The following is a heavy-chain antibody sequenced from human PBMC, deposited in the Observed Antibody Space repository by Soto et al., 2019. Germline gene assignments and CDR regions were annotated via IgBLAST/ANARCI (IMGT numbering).Heavy chain of an antibody. CDR1: GFPFSVYY. J-gene: IGHJ4*02. V-gene: IGHV3-11*01. CDR2: ITDSGSTI. D-gene: IGHD5-18*01. Sequence: GGSLRLSCAASGFPFSVYYMSWIRQAPGKGLEWLSYITDSGSTIYYADSVKGRFTISRDNAKNSLYLQMNGLRAEDTAVYYCARGGYSYGYWGPYYFDYWGQGSLVTVSS. CDR3: ARGGYSYGYWGPYYFDY.